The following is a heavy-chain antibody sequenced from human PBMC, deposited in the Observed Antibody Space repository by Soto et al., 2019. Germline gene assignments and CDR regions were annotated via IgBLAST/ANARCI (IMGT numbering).Heavy chain of an antibody. Sequence: QVQLVQSGAEVKKPGASVKVSCKASGYTFTSYGISWVRQAPGQGLEWMGWISAYNGNTNYAQKLQGRVTMTTDTSKSTAYMELRSLRSDDTAVYYCARELDIVTGYPAGQGGYYGMDVWGQGTTVTVSS. CDR1: GYTFTSYG. D-gene: IGHD3-9*01. V-gene: IGHV1-18*01. CDR3: ARELDIVTGYPAGQGGYYGMDV. CDR2: ISAYNGNT. J-gene: IGHJ6*02.